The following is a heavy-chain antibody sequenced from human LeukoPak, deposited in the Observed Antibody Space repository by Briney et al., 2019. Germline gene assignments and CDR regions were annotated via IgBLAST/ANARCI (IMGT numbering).Heavy chain of an antibody. V-gene: IGHV3-23*01. D-gene: IGHD5-12*01. J-gene: IGHJ4*02. Sequence: GGTLRLSCGASGFTFSTYGMTWVRQAPGKGLEWVSGMSDSGTNTYYADSVKGRFTISRDNSKNTLYLQMNSLRAEDTAVYYCAKDLWVRYFDYWGQGTLVTVSS. CDR2: MSDSGTNT. CDR3: AKDLWVRYFDY. CDR1: GFTFSTYG.